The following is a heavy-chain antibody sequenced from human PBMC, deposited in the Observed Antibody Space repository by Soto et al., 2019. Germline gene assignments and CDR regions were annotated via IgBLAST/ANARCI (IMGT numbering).Heavy chain of an antibody. J-gene: IGHJ3*02. CDR2: ISAYNGNT. V-gene: IGHV1-18*01. CDR1: GYTFTSYG. D-gene: IGHD6-19*01. Sequence: SVKVSCKASGYTFTSYGISWVRQAPGQGLEWMGWISAYNGNTNYAQKLQGRVTMTTDTSTSTAYMELRSLRSDDTAVYYCARDRVSGWYNDAFDIWGQGTMVTVS. CDR3: ARDRVSGWYNDAFDI.